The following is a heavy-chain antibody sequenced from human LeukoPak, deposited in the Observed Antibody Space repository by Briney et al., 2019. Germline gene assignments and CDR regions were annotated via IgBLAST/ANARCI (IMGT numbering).Heavy chain of an antibody. Sequence: KGRESLMISCKRSGYSFTSYWIDWVRQMPGKGMEWMGIIYPGDSDTRYSPSFQGQVTISADKSISTAYLQWSSLKASDTAMYYCARLPYCTNGVCYTISSAFDIWGQGTMVTVSS. D-gene: IGHD2-8*01. V-gene: IGHV5-51*01. CDR3: ARLPYCTNGVCYTISSAFDI. J-gene: IGHJ3*02. CDR2: IYPGDSDT. CDR1: GYSFTSYW.